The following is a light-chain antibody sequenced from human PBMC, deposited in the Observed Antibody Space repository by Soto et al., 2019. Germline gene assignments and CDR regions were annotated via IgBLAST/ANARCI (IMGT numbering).Light chain of an antibody. Sequence: EVVMTQSPATLSVSPGEGATLSCRASQSVSNHLAWYQQRPGQAPRVLIYGASTRATGIPARFSGSGSGTQFTLPISRLQSEDFALYYCQHYFNWPRTFGQGTKVEIK. V-gene: IGKV3-15*01. CDR3: QHYFNWPRT. CDR2: GAS. CDR1: QSVSNH. J-gene: IGKJ1*01.